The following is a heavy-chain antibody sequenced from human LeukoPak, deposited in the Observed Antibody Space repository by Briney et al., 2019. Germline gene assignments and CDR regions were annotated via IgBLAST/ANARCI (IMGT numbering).Heavy chain of an antibody. Sequence: GGSLRLSCAASGLTVSSNYMSWVRQAPGKGLEWVSVIYSGGSTYYADSVKGRFTISRDNSKNTLYLQMNSLRAEDTAVYYCARQVTTYSSSWVDYWGQGTLVTVSS. CDR3: ARQVTTYSSSWVDY. CDR2: IYSGGST. CDR1: GLTVSSNY. J-gene: IGHJ4*02. V-gene: IGHV3-66*04. D-gene: IGHD6-13*01.